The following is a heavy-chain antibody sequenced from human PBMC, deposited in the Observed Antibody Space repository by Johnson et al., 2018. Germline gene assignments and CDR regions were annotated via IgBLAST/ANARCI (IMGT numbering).Heavy chain of an antibody. Sequence: VQLVESGGGLVQPGGSLRLSCAASGFTFSSYAMSWVRQAPGKGLEWVSAIRGSGGSTDDADSVKGRFTISRDNSKNTLYLQMRSLRAEDTAVYFCANWDRRYDAFDIWGQGTMVTVSS. D-gene: IGHD1-26*01. J-gene: IGHJ3*02. V-gene: IGHV3-23*04. CDR3: ANWDRRYDAFDI. CDR1: GFTFSSYA. CDR2: IRGSGGST.